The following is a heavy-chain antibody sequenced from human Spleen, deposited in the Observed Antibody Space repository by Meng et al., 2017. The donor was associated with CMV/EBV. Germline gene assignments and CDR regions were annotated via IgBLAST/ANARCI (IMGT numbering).Heavy chain of an antibody. J-gene: IGHJ4*02. CDR2: FDPEEAET. CDR1: YALSELS. Sequence: YALSELSRHCVRQSPGKGLEWMGGFDPEEAETMYAQNFQGRVTMTEDTSTDTAYMELTSLRSDDTAVYYCVIGTYTFWSGYYRPFDSWGQGTLVTVSS. V-gene: IGHV1-24*01. CDR3: VIGTYTFWSGYYRPFDS. D-gene: IGHD3-3*01.